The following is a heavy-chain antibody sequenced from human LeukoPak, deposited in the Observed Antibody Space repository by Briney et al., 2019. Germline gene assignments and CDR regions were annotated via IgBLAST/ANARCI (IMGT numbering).Heavy chain of an antibody. Sequence: PGRSLRLSCAASGFTFSSYAMHWVRQAPGKGLEWVAVISYDGSNKYYADSVKGRFTISRDNSKNTLYLQMNSLRAEDTAVYYCLRAFDIWGQGTMVTVSS. V-gene: IGHV3-30*14. D-gene: IGHD3-16*01. CDR3: LRAFDI. CDR1: GFTFSSYA. CDR2: ISYDGSNK. J-gene: IGHJ3*02.